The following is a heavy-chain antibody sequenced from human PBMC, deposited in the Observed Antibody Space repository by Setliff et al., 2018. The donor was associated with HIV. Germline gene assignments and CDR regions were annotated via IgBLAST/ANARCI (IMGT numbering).Heavy chain of an antibody. D-gene: IGHD2-15*01. CDR3: ARRGESTGSWFSSWYSYDMDV. Sequence: SETLSLTCTVSGVSLSSESYYWGWVLQPPGKALEWVGSMYYNGKIFYNPSLRSRVTIFVDSSKNELSLRLQSVTAADTAVYYCARRGESTGSWFSSWYSYDMDVWGQGTTVTVSS. CDR1: GVSLSSESYY. V-gene: IGHV4-39*01. CDR2: MYYNGKI. J-gene: IGHJ6*02.